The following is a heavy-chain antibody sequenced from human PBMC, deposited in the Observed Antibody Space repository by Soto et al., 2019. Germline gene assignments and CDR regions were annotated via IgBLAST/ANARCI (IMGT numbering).Heavy chain of an antibody. J-gene: IGHJ4*02. CDR2: SYYSGST. CDR3: ETVTEYSDILTGYYTQYYFDY. D-gene: IGHD3-9*01. Sequence: SETLSLTCTVSGVSISSGGYYWSWIRQHPGKGLEWIGYSYYSGSTYYNPSLKSRVTISVDTSKNQFSLKLSSVTAADTAVYYCETVTEYSDILTGYYTQYYFDYWGQGTLVTVSS. V-gene: IGHV4-31*03. CDR1: GVSISSGGYY.